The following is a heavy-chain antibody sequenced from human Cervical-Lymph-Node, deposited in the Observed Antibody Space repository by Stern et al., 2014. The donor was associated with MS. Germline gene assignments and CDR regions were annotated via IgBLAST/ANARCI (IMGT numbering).Heavy chain of an antibody. V-gene: IGHV1-69*01. Sequence: MQLVESGAEVKKPGSSVKVSCKASGDSFSTYTIRWVRQAPGQGLEWMGAIDPMYRTPNYAQKFQGRVTITADESTSTAYMKLSGLRSEDTATYFCARDQGGIAADWGQGTRVTVSS. CDR3: ARDQGGIAAD. CDR2: IDPMYRTP. CDR1: GDSFSTYT. J-gene: IGHJ4*02. D-gene: IGHD6-13*01.